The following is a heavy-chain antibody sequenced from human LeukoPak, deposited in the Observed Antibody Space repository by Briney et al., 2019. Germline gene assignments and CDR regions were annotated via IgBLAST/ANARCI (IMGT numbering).Heavy chain of an antibody. D-gene: IGHD5-12*01. J-gene: IGHJ4*02. CDR2: ISSSSSDI. CDR3: ARAGYSGYDFGFYFDY. V-gene: IGHV3-21*01. CDR1: GFTFSSYS. Sequence: GGSLRLSCAASGFTFSSYSMNWVRQAPGKGLEWVSSISSSSSDIYYADSVKGRFTISRDNAKNSLYLQMNSLRAEDTALYYCARAGYSGYDFGFYFDYWGQGTLVTVSS.